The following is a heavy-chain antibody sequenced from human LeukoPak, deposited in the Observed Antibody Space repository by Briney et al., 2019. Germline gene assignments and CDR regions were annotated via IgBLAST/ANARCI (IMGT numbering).Heavy chain of an antibody. V-gene: IGHV4-4*07. D-gene: IGHD3-22*01. CDR1: GGSISSY. J-gene: IGHJ5*02. CDR2: IYHSGST. CDR3: ARDGVVAINWFDP. Sequence: SETLSLTCTVSGGSISSYWSWIRQPAGKGLEWIGSIYHSGSTYYNPSLKSRVTISVDTSKNQFSLKLSSVTAADTAVYYCARDGVVAINWFDPWGQGTLVTVSS.